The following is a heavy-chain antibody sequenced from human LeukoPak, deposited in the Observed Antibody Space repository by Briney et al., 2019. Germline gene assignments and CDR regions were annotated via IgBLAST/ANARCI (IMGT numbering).Heavy chain of an antibody. CDR2: IYHSGST. J-gene: IGHJ6*03. CDR1: GYSISSGYY. D-gene: IGHD4-11*01. Sequence: TSATLSLTCTVSGYSISSGYYWGWIRQPPGKGLEWIGSIYHSGSTYYNPSLKSRVTISVDTSKNQFSLKLSSVTAADTAVYYCARAHSPYYYYYMDVWGKGTTVTVSS. V-gene: IGHV4-38-2*02. CDR3: ARAHSPYYYYYMDV.